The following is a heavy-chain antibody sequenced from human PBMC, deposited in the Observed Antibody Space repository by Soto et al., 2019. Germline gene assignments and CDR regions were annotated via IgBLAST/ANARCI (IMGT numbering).Heavy chain of an antibody. CDR1: GFTFSSYW. CDR3: ATGWGYDFWGGYSTYFDY. J-gene: IGHJ4*02. V-gene: IGHV3-7*03. D-gene: IGHD3-3*01. CDR2: IKQDGSEK. Sequence: GGSLRLSCAASGFTFSSYWMSWVRQAPGKGLEWVANIKQDGSEKYYVDSLKGQFTISRDNAKISLYTQMNTLRAEDTAAYYCATGWGYDFWGGYSTYFDYWGQGTLVTVSS.